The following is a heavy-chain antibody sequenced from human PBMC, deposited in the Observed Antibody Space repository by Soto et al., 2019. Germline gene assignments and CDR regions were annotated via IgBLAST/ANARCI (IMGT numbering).Heavy chain of an antibody. D-gene: IGHD1-26*01. V-gene: IGHV3-33*01. CDR3: ARDGGVGATSSFDY. Sequence: GGSLRLSCAASGFTFSSYGMHWVRQAPGKGLEWVAVIWYDGSNKYYADSVKGRFTISRDNSKNTLYLQMNSLRAEDTAVYYCARDGGVGATSSFDYWGQGTLVTVSS. CDR2: IWYDGSNK. CDR1: GFTFSSYG. J-gene: IGHJ4*02.